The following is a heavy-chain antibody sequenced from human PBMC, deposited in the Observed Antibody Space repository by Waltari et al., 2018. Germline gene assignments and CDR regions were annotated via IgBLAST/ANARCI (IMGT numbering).Heavy chain of an antibody. CDR1: GGSISSSSYY. CDR2: IYYSGST. CDR3: ASNRGNCSGGSCYHNWFDP. V-gene: IGHV4-39*01. J-gene: IGHJ5*02. Sequence: QLQLQESGPGLVKPSETLSLTCTVSGGSISSSSYYWGWIRQPPGKGLEWIGSIYYSGSTYYNPSRKSRVTISVDTSKNQFSLKLSSVTAADTAVYYCASNRGNCSGGSCYHNWFDPWGQGTLVTVSS. D-gene: IGHD2-15*01.